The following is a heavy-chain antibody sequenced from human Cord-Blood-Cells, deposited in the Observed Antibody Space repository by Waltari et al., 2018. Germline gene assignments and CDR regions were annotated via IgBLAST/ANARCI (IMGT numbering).Heavy chain of an antibody. V-gene: IGHV3-7*01. Sequence: EVQLVESGGGLVQPGGSLRLSCAASGSTFSSYWMSWGRQDPGEGLEWVANRKEDGSDKYYVDSVKGLVTISGDNAKNSLYLQMNSPRAEDTAVYYCARETDYGDYFDYWGQGTLVTVSS. CDR2: RKEDGSDK. CDR3: ARETDYGDYFDY. D-gene: IGHD4-17*01. CDR1: GSTFSSYW. J-gene: IGHJ4*02.